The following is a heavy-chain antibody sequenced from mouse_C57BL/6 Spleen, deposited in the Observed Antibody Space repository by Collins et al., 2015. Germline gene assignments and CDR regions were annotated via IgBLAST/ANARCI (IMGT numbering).Heavy chain of an antibody. J-gene: IGHJ3*01. CDR1: GYAFTNYL. V-gene: IGHV1-54*01. CDR2: INPGSGGT. Sequence: QVQLQQSGAELVRPGTSVKVSCKASGYAFTNYLIEWVKQRPGQGLEWIGVINPGSGGTNYNEKFKGKATLTADKSSSTAYMQLSSLTSEDSAVYFCAIGGSYETSWFAYWGQGTLVTVSA. D-gene: IGHD1-1*02. CDR3: AIGGSYETSWFAY.